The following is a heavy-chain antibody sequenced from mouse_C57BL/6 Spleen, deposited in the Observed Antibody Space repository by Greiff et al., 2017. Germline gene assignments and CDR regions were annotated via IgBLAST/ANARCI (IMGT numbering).Heavy chain of an antibody. J-gene: IGHJ2*01. CDR2: IDPETGGT. CDR3: TRPSYYYGSSYDGDY. Sequence: QVQLQQSGAELVRPGASVTLSCKASGYTFTDYEMHWVKQTPVHGLAWIGAIDPETGGTAYNQKFKGKAILTADKSSSTAYMELRSLTSADSAVYYCTRPSYYYGSSYDGDYWGQGTTLTVSS. V-gene: IGHV1-15*01. CDR1: GYTFTDYE. D-gene: IGHD1-1*01.